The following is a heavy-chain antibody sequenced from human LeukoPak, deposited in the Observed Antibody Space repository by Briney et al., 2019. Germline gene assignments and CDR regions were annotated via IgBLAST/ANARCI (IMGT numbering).Heavy chain of an antibody. CDR2: ISSSSSYI. D-gene: IGHD2-2*02. Sequence: GGSLRLSCAASGFTFSSYSMNWVCQAPGKGLEWVSSISSSSSYIYYADSVKGRFTISRDNAKNSLYLQMNSLGAEDTAVYYCATTPYCSSTSCYRAFYFDYWGQGTLVTVSS. CDR1: GFTFSSYS. CDR3: ATTPYCSSTSCYRAFYFDY. V-gene: IGHV3-21*01. J-gene: IGHJ4*02.